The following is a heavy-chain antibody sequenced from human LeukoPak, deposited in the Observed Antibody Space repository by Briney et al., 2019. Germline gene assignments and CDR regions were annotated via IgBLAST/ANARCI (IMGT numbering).Heavy chain of an antibody. D-gene: IGHD2-15*01. CDR3: ARDGGYCSGGSCYPDY. Sequence: SETLSLTCTVSGYSISSGYYWGWIRQPPGKGLEWIGSTYHSGSTYYNPSLKSRVTISLDTSKNQFSLKLSSVTAADTAVYYCARDGGYCSGGSCYPDYWGQGTLVTVSS. V-gene: IGHV4-38-2*02. CDR2: TYHSGST. CDR1: GYSISSGYY. J-gene: IGHJ4*02.